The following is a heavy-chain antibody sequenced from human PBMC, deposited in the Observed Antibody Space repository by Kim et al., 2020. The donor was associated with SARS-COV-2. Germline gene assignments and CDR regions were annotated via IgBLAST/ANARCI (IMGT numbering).Heavy chain of an antibody. Sequence: SETLSLTCTVSGGSISSSSYYWGWIRQPPGKGLEWIGSIYYSGSTYYNPSLKSRVTISVDTSKNQFSLKLSSVTAADTAVYYCATLSLGKSSGPWGRGTLVTVSS. J-gene: IGHJ2*01. V-gene: IGHV4-39*01. CDR2: IYYSGST. CDR3: ATLSLGKSSGP. D-gene: IGHD6-19*01. CDR1: GGSISSSSYY.